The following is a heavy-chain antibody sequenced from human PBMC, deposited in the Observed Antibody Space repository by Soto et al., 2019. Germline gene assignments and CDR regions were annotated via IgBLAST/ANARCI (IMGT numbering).Heavy chain of an antibody. CDR1: GGSISSYY. V-gene: IGHV4-59*01. D-gene: IGHD3-22*01. J-gene: IGHJ4*02. Sequence: QVQLQESGPGLVKPSETLSLTCTVSGGSISSYYWSWIRQPPGKGLEWIGYIYYSGSTNYNPSLKSRVTISVDTSKNQFSLKLSSVTAADTAVYYCARDQYDSSGYLIYWGQGTLVTVSS. CDR2: IYYSGST. CDR3: ARDQYDSSGYLIY.